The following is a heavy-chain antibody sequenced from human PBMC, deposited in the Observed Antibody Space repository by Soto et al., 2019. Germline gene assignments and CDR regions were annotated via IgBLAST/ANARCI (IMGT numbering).Heavy chain of an antibody. CDR1: GYTFTSYA. CDR2: INAGNGNT. CDR3: ARLRITMVRGVIVHYGMDV. D-gene: IGHD3-10*01. J-gene: IGHJ6*02. Sequence: QVQLVQSGAEVKKPGASVKVSCKASGYTFTSYAMHWVRQAPGQRLEGMGWINAGNGNTKYSQKFQGRVTITRDTSASTAYMELSSLRSEDTAVYYCARLRITMVRGVIVHYGMDVWGQGTTVTVSS. V-gene: IGHV1-3*01.